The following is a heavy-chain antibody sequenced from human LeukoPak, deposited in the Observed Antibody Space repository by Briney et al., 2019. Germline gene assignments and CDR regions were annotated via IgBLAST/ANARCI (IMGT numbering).Heavy chain of an antibody. D-gene: IGHD5-24*01. CDR1: GYTFTSYG. V-gene: IGHV1-18*01. J-gene: IGHJ4*02. Sequence: ASVKVSCKASGYTFTSYGISWVRQAPGQGLEWMGWISAYNGNTNYAQKLQGRVTMTTDTSTSTAYMELRSPRSDDTAVYYCSKERDGYTFDYWGQGTLVTVSS. CDR3: SKERDGYTFDY. CDR2: ISAYNGNT.